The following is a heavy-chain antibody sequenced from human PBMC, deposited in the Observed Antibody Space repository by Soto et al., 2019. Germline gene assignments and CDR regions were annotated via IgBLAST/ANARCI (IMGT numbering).Heavy chain of an antibody. J-gene: IGHJ4*02. Sequence: PGGSLRLSCVASGFTFSLYSMNWVRQAPGKGLEWVSSISDSGRYIYYTDSVKGRFTISRDNAKNSLVLQMNSLRVEDTAVYYCARDVANGHHSYVHWGRGTLVTVSS. V-gene: IGHV3-21*01. CDR3: ARDVANGHHSYVH. CDR2: ISDSGRYI. D-gene: IGHD2-15*01. CDR1: GFTFSLYS.